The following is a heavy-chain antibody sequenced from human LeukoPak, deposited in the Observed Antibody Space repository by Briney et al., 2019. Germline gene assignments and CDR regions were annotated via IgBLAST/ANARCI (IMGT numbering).Heavy chain of an antibody. CDR1: GYSFTSYW. CDR2: IYPGDSDT. CDR3: ARYRSLYSSSPNFDY. V-gene: IGHV5-51*01. J-gene: IGHJ4*02. D-gene: IGHD6-6*01. Sequence: GESLKISCKGSGYSFTSYWIGWVRQMPGKGLEWMGIIYPGDSDTRYSPSFQGQVTISADKSISTAYLQWSSLKASGTAMYYCARYRSLYSSSPNFDYWGQGTLVTVSS.